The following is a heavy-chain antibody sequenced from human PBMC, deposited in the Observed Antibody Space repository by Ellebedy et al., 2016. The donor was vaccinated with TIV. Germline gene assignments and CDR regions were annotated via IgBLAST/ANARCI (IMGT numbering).Heavy chain of an antibody. CDR1: GGTFSSYA. CDR2: IIPIFGTA. D-gene: IGHD5-18*01. CDR3: ARGEIQLWLEAPFDY. J-gene: IGHJ4*02. Sequence: SVKVSXXASGGTFSSYAISWVRQAPGQGLEWMGGIIPIFGTANYAQKFQGRVTITADKSTSTAYMELSSLRSEDTAVYYCARGEIQLWLEAPFDYWGQGTLVTVSS. V-gene: IGHV1-69*06.